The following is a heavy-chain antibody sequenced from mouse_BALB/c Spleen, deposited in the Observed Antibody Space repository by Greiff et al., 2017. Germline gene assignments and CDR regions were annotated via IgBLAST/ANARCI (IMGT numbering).Heavy chain of an antibody. D-gene: IGHD1-1*01. Sequence: DVHLVESGPGLVKPSQSLSLTCSVTGYSITSGYYWNWIRQFPGNKLEWMGYISYDGSNNYNPSLKNRISITRDTSKNQFFLKLNSVTTEDTATYYCAPYYYGSIAYWGQGTLVTVSA. V-gene: IGHV3-6*02. CDR3: APYYYGSIAY. CDR2: ISYDGSN. CDR1: GYSITSGYY. J-gene: IGHJ3*01.